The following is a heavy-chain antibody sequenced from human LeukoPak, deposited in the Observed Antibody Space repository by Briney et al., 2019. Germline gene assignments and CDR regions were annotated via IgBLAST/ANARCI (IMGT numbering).Heavy chain of an antibody. Sequence: SETLSLTCTVSGGSISSSSYYWGWIRQPPGKGLEWIGSIYYSGSTYYNPSLKSRVTISVDTSKNQFSLKLSSVTAADTAVYYCARRIYYDSSGYYLPSDYWDQGTLVTVSS. V-gene: IGHV4-39*07. CDR1: GGSISSSSYY. J-gene: IGHJ4*02. CDR2: IYYSGST. CDR3: ARRIYYDSSGYYLPSDY. D-gene: IGHD3-22*01.